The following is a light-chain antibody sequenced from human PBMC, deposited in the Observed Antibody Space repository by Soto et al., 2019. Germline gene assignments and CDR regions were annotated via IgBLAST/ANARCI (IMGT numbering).Light chain of an antibody. J-gene: IGLJ2*01. CDR2: DIS. V-gene: IGLV2-14*03. Sequence: QSALTQPASVSESPGQSITISCTGTSSDVGASDFVSSYQQHPGKAPELIIYDISNRPSGVSNRFSGSKSGNTASLTISGLQAEDESDYYCSSYTTSHTLVFGGGTKLPVL. CDR3: SSYTTSHTLV. CDR1: SSDVGASDF.